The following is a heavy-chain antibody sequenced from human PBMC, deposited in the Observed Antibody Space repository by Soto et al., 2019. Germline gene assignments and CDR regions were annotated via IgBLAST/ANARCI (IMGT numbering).Heavy chain of an antibody. V-gene: IGHV1-46*01. CDR2: INPSGGST. D-gene: IGHD1-26*01. Sequence: QVQLVQSGAEVKKPGASVKVSCKASGYTFTSYYMHWVRQAPGQGLEWMGIINPSGGSTSYAQKFQGRVTMTRDTSTSTVYMELSSLRSEDTAVYYCARDMGGSSPRYPYYFDYWGQGTLVTVSS. CDR3: ARDMGGSSPRYPYYFDY. J-gene: IGHJ4*02. CDR1: GYTFTSYY.